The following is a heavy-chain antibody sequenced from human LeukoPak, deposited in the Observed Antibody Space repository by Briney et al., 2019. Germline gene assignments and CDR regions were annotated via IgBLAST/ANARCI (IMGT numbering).Heavy chain of an antibody. D-gene: IGHD3-10*01. V-gene: IGHV1-69*01. J-gene: IGHJ4*02. CDR2: INPIFNIL. CDR3: AAGRRLGELFFDY. CDR1: EGTFGAYS. Sequence: ASVKVSCKASEGTFGAYSIYWVRQAPGQGLDWVGGINPIFNILYYAQNFQGRVTITADESTNTAYLELDSLKHDDTAVYYCAAGRRLGELFFDYWGPGTLVTVSS.